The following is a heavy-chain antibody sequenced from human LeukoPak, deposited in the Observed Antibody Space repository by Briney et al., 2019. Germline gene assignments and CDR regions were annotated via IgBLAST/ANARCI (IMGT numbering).Heavy chain of an antibody. CDR1: GFTFSSYA. CDR3: VREDTPATANY. J-gene: IGHJ4*02. V-gene: IGHV3-23*01. D-gene: IGHD2-21*02. Sequence: GGSLRLSCAASGFTFSSYAMSWDRQAPGKGLEWVSAISGSGGSTYYADSVKGRFTISRDNSKDTLFLQMHSLRPGDTAVYYCVREDTPATANYWGQGTLVTISS. CDR2: ISGSGGST.